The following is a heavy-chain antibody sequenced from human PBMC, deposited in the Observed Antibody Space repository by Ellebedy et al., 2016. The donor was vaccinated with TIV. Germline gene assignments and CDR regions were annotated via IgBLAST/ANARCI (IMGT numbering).Heavy chain of an antibody. CDR3: AGGAGGSRSTEYFQH. Sequence: GESLKISCKGSGYSFTSYWIGWVRQMPGKGLEWLGIIYPGDSDTRYSPSFQRPVTISADKSLSTAYLQWSSLKASDTAMYYCAGGAGGSRSTEYFQHWGQGTLVTVSS. V-gene: IGHV5-51*01. D-gene: IGHD3-16*01. CDR1: GYSFTSYW. CDR2: IYPGDSDT. J-gene: IGHJ1*01.